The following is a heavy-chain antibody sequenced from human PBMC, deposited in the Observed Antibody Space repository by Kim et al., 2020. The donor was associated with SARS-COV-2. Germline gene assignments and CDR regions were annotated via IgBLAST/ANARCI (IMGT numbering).Heavy chain of an antibody. CDR1: GFTFSDYY. CDR3: ARYGAGRWI. V-gene: IGHV3-74*01. J-gene: IGHJ6*02. D-gene: IGHD1-1*01. Sequence: GGSLRLSCVASGFTFSDYYMHWIRQVPGKGLMWVANINTDGSKASHADSVRGRFTISVDSAKNTLYLQMNSLRVEDTAVYYCARYGAGRWIWGQGTTATVSS. CDR2: INTDGSKA.